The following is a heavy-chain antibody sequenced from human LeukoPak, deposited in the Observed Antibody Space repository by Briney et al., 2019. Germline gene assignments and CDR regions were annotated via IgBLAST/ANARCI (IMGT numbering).Heavy chain of an antibody. D-gene: IGHD2-2*02. V-gene: IGHV1-69*05. CDR1: GGTFSSYA. CDR3: ARGYCSSTSCYTRNSYYYYYMDV. Sequence: SVKVSCKASGGTFSSYAISWVRQAPGQGLEWMGGIIPIFGTANYAQKFQGRVTITTDESTSTAYMELSSLRSEDTAVYYCARGYCSSTSCYTRNSYYYYYMDVWGKGTTVTVSS. CDR2: IIPIFGTA. J-gene: IGHJ6*03.